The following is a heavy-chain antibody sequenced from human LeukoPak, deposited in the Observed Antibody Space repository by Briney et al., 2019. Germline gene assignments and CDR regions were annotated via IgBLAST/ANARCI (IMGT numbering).Heavy chain of an antibody. CDR2: ISAYNVNT. CDR1: GYTFTSYA. V-gene: IGHV1-18*01. CDR3: ARILVSRSRNWFDP. Sequence: ASVKVSCKASGYTFTSYAISLVRQAHGQGLEWMGWISAYNVNTNYAQKLQGRVTMTTDTSTSTAYMELRSLRSDDTAVYYCARILVSRSRNWFDPWGQGTLVTVSS. J-gene: IGHJ5*02.